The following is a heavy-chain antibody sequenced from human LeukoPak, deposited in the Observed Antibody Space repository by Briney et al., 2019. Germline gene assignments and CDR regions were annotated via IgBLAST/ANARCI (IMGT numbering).Heavy chain of an antibody. CDR3: ARVNIAASRSPGGSLDY. CDR1: GGTFSSYA. J-gene: IGHJ4*02. D-gene: IGHD6-6*01. V-gene: IGHV1-69*13. Sequence: SVKVSCKASGGTFSSYAISWVRQAPGQGLEWMGGIIPIFGTANYAQKFQGRVTITADESTSTAYMELSSLRSEDTAVYYCARVNIAASRSPGGSLDYWGQGTLVTVSS. CDR2: IIPIFGTA.